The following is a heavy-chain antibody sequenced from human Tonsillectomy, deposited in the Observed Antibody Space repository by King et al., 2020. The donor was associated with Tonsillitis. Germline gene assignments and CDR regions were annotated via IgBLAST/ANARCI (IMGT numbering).Heavy chain of an antibody. J-gene: IGHJ6*03. V-gene: IGHV3-9*01. Sequence: EVQLVESGGGLVQPGRSLRLSCAASGFTFEDYAMHWVRQAPGKGLEWVSGISWNSGTIGDADSVKGRFTISRDNAKNSLYLQMNSLRAEDTALYYCAKDKIVVVPTARKYFYYMDVWGKGTTVTVSS. D-gene: IGHD2-2*01. CDR2: ISWNSGTI. CDR1: GFTFEDYA. CDR3: AKDKIVVVPTARKYFYYMDV.